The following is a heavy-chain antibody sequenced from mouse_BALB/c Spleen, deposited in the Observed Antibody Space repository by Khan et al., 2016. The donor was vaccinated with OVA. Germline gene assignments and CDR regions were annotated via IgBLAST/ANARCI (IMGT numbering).Heavy chain of an antibody. Sequence: EVQLQQFGPEVVRPGASVKISCKASGYSFTGYFMNWVMQSHGKSLEWIGRINPHIGETFYNQRFKDKATLTVDESSSTAHMELRSLASEDSAVYYCTRIYRSDFDYWGQGTTLTVSS. CDR1: GYSFTGYF. D-gene: IGHD1-1*01. CDR2: INPHIGET. J-gene: IGHJ2*01. V-gene: IGHV1-20*02. CDR3: TRIYRSDFDY.